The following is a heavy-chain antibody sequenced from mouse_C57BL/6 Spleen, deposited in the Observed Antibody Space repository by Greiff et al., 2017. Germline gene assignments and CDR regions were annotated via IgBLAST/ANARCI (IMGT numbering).Heavy chain of an antibody. V-gene: IGHV1-20*01. Sequence: EVKLVESGPELVKPGDSVKISCKASGYSFTGYFMNWVMQSHGKSLEWIGRINPYNGDTFYNQKFKGKATLTVDKSSSTAHMELRSLTSEDSAVYYCARYYGNSYYAMDYWGQGTSVTVSS. CDR1: GYSFTGYF. J-gene: IGHJ4*01. D-gene: IGHD2-1*01. CDR2: INPYNGDT. CDR3: ARYYGNSYYAMDY.